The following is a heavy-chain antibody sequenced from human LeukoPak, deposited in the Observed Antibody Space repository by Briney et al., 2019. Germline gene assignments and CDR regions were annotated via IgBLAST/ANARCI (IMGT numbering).Heavy chain of an antibody. D-gene: IGHD3-3*01. V-gene: IGHV3-23*01. CDR2: ISGNGGRT. Sequence: GGSLRLSRAASGFTFNSYTMIWVRQAPGKGLEWVSAISGNGGRTYYSDSVKGRFTISRDNSKNTLYLQMNSLRAEDTALYYCAKTVVKSGWNHFDFWGQGTLVTVSS. CDR1: GFTFNSYT. CDR3: AKTVVKSGWNHFDF. J-gene: IGHJ4*02.